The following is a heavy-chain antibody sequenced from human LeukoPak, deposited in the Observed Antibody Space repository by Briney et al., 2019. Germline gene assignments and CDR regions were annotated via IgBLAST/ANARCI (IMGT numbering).Heavy chain of an antibody. CDR2: INPNSGGT. J-gene: IGHJ5*02. CDR1: GYTFTGYY. V-gene: IGHV1-2*02. CDR3: ARGGVFIANNWFDP. Sequence: ASVKVSCKASGYTFTGYYMHWVRQAPGQGLEWMGWINPNSGGTNYAQKFQGRVTMTRDTSISTAYMELCRLRSDDTAVYYCARGGVFIANNWFDPWGQGTLVTVSS. D-gene: IGHD6-13*01.